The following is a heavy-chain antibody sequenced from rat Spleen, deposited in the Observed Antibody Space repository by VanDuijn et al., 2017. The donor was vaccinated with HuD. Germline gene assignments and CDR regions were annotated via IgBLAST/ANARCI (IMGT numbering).Heavy chain of an antibody. V-gene: IGHV5-17*01. D-gene: IGHD1-9*01. J-gene: IGHJ2*01. CDR2: IVDDGSNT. Sequence: EVQLVESGGGLVQPGRSLKLSCAASGFTFRDYTMAWVRQAPKKGLEWVAAIVDDGSNTFYRDSVKGRFIISRDNAKSTLYLKVDGLRSEDTAIYYCARPTTGIPFNYWGQGVMVTVSS. CDR1: GFTFRDYT. CDR3: ARPTTGIPFNY.